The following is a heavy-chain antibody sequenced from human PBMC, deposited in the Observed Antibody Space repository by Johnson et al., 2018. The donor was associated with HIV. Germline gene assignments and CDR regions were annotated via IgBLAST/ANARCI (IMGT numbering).Heavy chain of an antibody. CDR3: AKVADPYCGGDCYSWLCAFDI. V-gene: IGHV3-30-3*01. J-gene: IGHJ3*02. CDR1: GFTFSSYA. CDR2: ISYDGSNK. D-gene: IGHD2-21*02. Sequence: QVQLVESGGGVVQPGRSLRLSCAASGFTFSSYAMHWVRQAPGMGLEWVIVISYDGSNKYYADSVKGRFTISRDNSKNTLSLQMNSLRAEDTAVYYCAKVADPYCGGDCYSWLCAFDIWGRGTMVTVSS.